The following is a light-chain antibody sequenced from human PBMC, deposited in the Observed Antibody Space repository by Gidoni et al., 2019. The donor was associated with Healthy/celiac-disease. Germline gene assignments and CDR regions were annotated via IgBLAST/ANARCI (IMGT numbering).Light chain of an antibody. CDR2: GAS. J-gene: IGKJ1*01. CDR3: QQYGSSPKT. Sequence: VLTPSPGTLSLSPGESATLTCRASQSVSSSYLAWYQQKPGQAPRLLIYGASSRATGIPDRFSGSGSGTDFTLTISRLEPEDFAVYYCQQYGSSPKTFGQGTKVEIK. V-gene: IGKV3-20*01. CDR1: QSVSSSY.